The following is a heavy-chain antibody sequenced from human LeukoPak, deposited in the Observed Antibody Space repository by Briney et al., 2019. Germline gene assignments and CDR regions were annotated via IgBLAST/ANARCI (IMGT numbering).Heavy chain of an antibody. D-gene: IGHD3-22*01. CDR2: ISNDGNTK. V-gene: IGHV3-30-3*01. J-gene: IGHJ4*02. CDR1: GFTFMTHT. CDR3: ASLDSSGYVFDY. Sequence: GTSLRLSCAASGFTFMTHTMHWVRQAPGKGLEWVAVISNDGNTKFYADSVKGRFTISRDYSKNTLYLQMNSLRAEDTAVYYCASLDSSGYVFDYWGQGTLVTVSS.